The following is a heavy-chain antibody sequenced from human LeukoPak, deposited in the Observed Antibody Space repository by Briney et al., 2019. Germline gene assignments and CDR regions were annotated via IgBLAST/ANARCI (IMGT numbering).Heavy chain of an antibody. CDR1: GFTFSSYS. CDR3: ARDLVTKPYYYDTSGTSHAFDI. CDR2: ISSSSSYI. J-gene: IGHJ3*02. Sequence: PGGSLRLSCAASGFTFSSYSMNWVRQAPGKGLEWVSSISSSSSYIYYADSVKGRFTISRDNAKNSLYLQMNSLRAEDTAVYYCARDLVTKPYYYDTSGTSHAFDIWGQGTMVTVS. V-gene: IGHV3-21*01. D-gene: IGHD3-22*01.